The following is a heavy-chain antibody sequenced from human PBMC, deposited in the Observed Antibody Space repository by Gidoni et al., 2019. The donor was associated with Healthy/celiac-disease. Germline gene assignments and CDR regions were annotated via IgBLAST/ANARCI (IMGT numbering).Heavy chain of an antibody. CDR2: VWYDGSNK. CDR1: GFTFSSYG. Sequence: QVQLVESGGGVVQPGRSLRLSCAASGFTFSSYGMHWVRQAPGKGLERVAVVWYDGSNKYYADSVKGRFTISRDNSKNTLYLQMNSLRAEDTAVYYCARDTYYDSIGSDAFDIWGQGTMVTVSS. D-gene: IGHD3-22*01. J-gene: IGHJ3*02. CDR3: ARDTYYDSIGSDAFDI. V-gene: IGHV3-33*01.